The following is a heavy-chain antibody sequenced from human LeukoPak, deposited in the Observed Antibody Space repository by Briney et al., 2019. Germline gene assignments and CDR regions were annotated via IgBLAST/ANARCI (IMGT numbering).Heavy chain of an antibody. CDR1: GGTFSSYA. CDR2: IIPIFGTA. CDR3: ARGGMGFDY. Sequence: GASVKVSCKASGGTFSSYAISWVRQAPGQGLEWMGGIIPIFGTANYAQKFQGRVTMTRNTSISTAYMELSSLRSEDTAVYYCARGGMGFDYWGQGTLVTVSS. V-gene: IGHV1-69*05. D-gene: IGHD1-14*01. J-gene: IGHJ4*02.